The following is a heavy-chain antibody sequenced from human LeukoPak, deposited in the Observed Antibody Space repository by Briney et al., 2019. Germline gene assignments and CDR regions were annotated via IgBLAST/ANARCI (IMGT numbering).Heavy chain of an antibody. D-gene: IGHD5-12*01. Sequence: GASVKVSCKASGYTFASYAMDWVRQAPGQGLEWMGWINTNTGNPTYAQGFTGRFVFSLDTSVSTAYLQISSLKAEDTAVYYCASAHAPEVATDDAFDIWGQGTMVTVSS. CDR3: ASAHAPEVATDDAFDI. J-gene: IGHJ3*02. CDR2: INTNTGNP. V-gene: IGHV7-4-1*02. CDR1: GYTFASYA.